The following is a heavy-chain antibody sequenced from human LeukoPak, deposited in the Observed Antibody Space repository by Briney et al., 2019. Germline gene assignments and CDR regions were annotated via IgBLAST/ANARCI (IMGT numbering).Heavy chain of an antibody. CDR2: IYHSGST. CDR3: ARAKAVDTAMVGYNWFDP. CDR1: GYSISSGYY. D-gene: IGHD5-18*01. V-gene: IGHV4-38-2*01. Sequence: SETLSLTCAVSGYSISSGYYWGWIRQPPGKGLEWIGSIYHSGSTYYNPSLKSRVTISVDTSKNQFSLKLSSVTAADTAVYYCARAKAVDTAMVGYNWFDPWGQGTLVTVSS. J-gene: IGHJ5*02.